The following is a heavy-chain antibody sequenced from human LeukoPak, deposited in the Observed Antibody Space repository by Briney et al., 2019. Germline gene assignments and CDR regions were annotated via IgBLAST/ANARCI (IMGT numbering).Heavy chain of an antibody. CDR1: GLTFSSHA. V-gene: IGHV3-23*01. J-gene: IGHJ1*01. Sequence: GGSLRLSCAASGLTFSSHAMSWVRQAPGKGLEWVSVISSSGDNTDYADSVKGRFTISRDNSKNTLYLQMNSLRGEDTAVYYCARGNFLGHFQLWGQGTLVTVSS. CDR2: ISSSGDNT. D-gene: IGHD2/OR15-2a*01. CDR3: ARGNFLGHFQL.